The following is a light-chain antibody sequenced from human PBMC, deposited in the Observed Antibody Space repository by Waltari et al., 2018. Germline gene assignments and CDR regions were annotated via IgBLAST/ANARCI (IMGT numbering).Light chain of an antibody. CDR1: QSISRF. CDR2: DAA. CDR3: QKYGSLPAT. V-gene: IGKV3-20*01. J-gene: IGKJ1*01. Sequence: EIMLTQSPGTLSLSPGERATLSCRVRQSISRFLAWYQQKPGQAPRLLIYDAAPRATGIPDRFSGSGSGTDFSLTISRLEPEDIAVYYCQKYGSLPATFGQGTKVEIK.